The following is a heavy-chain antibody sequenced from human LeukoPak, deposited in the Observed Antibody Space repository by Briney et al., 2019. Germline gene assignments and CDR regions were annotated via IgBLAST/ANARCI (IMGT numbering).Heavy chain of an antibody. CDR3: AGDHYYHASRGYLSFLKRGGYFDY. V-gene: IGHV3-30*02. J-gene: IGHJ4*02. CDR1: GFTFSTYG. Sequence: GGSLRLSCAASGFTFSTYGMHWVRQAPGKGLEWVAFIRYGGSNKYYADSVKGRFTISRDISKNTLYLQMNRLRAEDTAVYYCAGDHYYHASRGYLSFLKRGGYFDYWGQGTLVTVSS. D-gene: IGHD3-22*01. CDR2: IRYGGSNK.